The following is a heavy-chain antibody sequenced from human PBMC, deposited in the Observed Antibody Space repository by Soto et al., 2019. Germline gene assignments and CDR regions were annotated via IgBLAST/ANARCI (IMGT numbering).Heavy chain of an antibody. CDR3: ARDISPYSSGWHHRHFDD. CDR1: GFTFSSYA. J-gene: IGHJ4*02. V-gene: IGHV3-30-3*01. Sequence: QVQLVESGGGVVQPGRSLRLSCAASGFTFSSYAMHWVRQAPGKGLERVAVMSYDGSNKSYADSVEGRFTISRDNSTNTLYQQMNSLRAEDTAVYYCARDISPYSSGWHHRHFDDWGQVTQVSVSS. CDR2: MSYDGSNK. D-gene: IGHD6-19*01.